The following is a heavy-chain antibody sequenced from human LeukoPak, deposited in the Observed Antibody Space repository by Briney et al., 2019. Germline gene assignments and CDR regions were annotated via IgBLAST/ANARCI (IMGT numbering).Heavy chain of an antibody. Sequence: GGSLRLSCAASGFSFSNYELNWVRQAPGKGLDWVSYISSSGSTIYYADSVKGRFSVSRDSAENSLFLQMNSLRAEDTAVYYCAREGGGRGRAGIDNWGQGTLVIVS. CDR2: ISSSGSTI. D-gene: IGHD3-16*01. J-gene: IGHJ4*02. CDR1: GFSFSNYE. CDR3: AREGGGRGRAGIDN. V-gene: IGHV3-48*03.